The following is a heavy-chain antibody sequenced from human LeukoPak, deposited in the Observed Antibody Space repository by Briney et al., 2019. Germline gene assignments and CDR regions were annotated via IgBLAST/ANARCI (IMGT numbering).Heavy chain of an antibody. CDR1: GFTFSSFA. J-gene: IGHJ4*02. V-gene: IGHV3-23*01. D-gene: IGHD2-8*02. CDR2: FDGNGPNT. Sequence: GGSLRLSCAASGFTFSSFAMTWVRQAPGKGLEWVSGFDGNGPNTYYADSVKGRWTISRDNSRNTLYLEMNSLRPEDTAIYCCAKPRTTGLGWAQFDYWGQGSLVTVSS. CDR3: AKPRTTGLGWAQFDY.